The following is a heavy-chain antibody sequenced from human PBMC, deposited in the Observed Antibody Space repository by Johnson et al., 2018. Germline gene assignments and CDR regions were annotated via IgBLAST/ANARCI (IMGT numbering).Heavy chain of an antibody. Sequence: VQLVESGGGVVQPGKSLRLSCAASGFTFSSYSMNWVRQVPGKGLEWVSGISWHSGTMAYADSVRGRFTISRDNAKNSLYLQMKSLRPEDTAFDYCVKDMGGGVATIRESWYFDLWGRGTLVTVSS. J-gene: IGHJ2*01. D-gene: IGHD5-24*01. CDR2: ISWHSGTM. CDR3: VKDMGGGVATIRESWYFDL. CDR1: GFTFSSYS. V-gene: IGHV3-9*01.